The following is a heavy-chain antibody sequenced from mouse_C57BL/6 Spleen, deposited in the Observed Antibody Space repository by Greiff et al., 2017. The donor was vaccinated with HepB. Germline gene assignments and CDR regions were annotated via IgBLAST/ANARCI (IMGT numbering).Heavy chain of an antibody. D-gene: IGHD4-1*01. CDR3: AMGTGYWYFDV. CDR2: IYPSDSET. V-gene: IGHV1-61*01. Sequence: QVQLQQPGAELVRPGSSVKLSCKASGYTFTSYWMDWVKQRPGQGLEWIGNIYPSDSETHYNQKFKDKATLTVDKSSSTAYMQLSSLTSEDSAVYYCAMGTGYWYFDVWGTGTTVTVSS. J-gene: IGHJ1*03. CDR1: GYTFTSYW.